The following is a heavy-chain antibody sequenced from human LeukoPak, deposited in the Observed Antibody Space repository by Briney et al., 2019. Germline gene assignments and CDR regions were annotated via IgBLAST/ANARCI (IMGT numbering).Heavy chain of an antibody. V-gene: IGHV3-53*05. J-gene: IGHJ4*02. CDR1: GFTVSGNY. CDR3: ARDRYSSSSLDY. D-gene: IGHD6-6*01. Sequence: PGGSLRLSCAVSGFTVSGNYMSWVRQAPGKGLEWVSLIYSGGTTYYADSVKGRFTISRDNSKNTLYLQMNSLKAEDTAVYYCARDRYSSSSLDYWGQGTLVTVSS. CDR2: IYSGGTT.